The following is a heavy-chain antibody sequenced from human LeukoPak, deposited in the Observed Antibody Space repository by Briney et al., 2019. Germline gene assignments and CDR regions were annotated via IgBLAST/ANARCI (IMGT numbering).Heavy chain of an antibody. V-gene: IGHV4-34*01. CDR3: ARGLGYCSGGSCYRSYYYYGMDV. CDR1: GGSFSGYY. CDR2: INHSGST. D-gene: IGHD2-15*01. Sequence: SETLSLTCAVSGGSFSGYYWSWIRQPPGKGMEWIGEINHSGSTNYNPSLKSRGTISVDTSKIQFSLKLSSVTAADTAVYYCARGLGYCSGGSCYRSYYYYGMDVWGQWTTVTVSS. J-gene: IGHJ6*02.